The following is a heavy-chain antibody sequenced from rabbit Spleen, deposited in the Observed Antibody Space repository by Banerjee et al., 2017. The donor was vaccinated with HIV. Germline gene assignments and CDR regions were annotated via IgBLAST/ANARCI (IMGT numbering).Heavy chain of an antibody. CDR3: ARGGDVGYGYAL. J-gene: IGHJ4*01. D-gene: IGHD6-1*01. V-gene: IGHV1S45*01. Sequence: QEQLVEYGGDLVQPEGSLTLTCKASGLDFSSRYWICWVRQAPGKGLEWIACIYTGDGSTYYASWAKGRFTISKTSSTTVTLQMTSLTAADTATYFCARGGDVGYGYALWGPGTLVTVS. CDR2: IYTGDGST. CDR1: GLDFSSRYW.